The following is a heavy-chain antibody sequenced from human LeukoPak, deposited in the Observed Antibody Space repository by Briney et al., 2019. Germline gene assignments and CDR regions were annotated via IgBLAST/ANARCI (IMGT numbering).Heavy chain of an antibody. J-gene: IGHJ3*02. CDR3: TRVRNSNNWWGAFDI. CDR2: ISPRSGNK. D-gene: IGHD1-1*01. V-gene: IGHV1-18*01. CDR1: GYTFDTSS. Sequence: ASVKVSCKAFGYTFDTSSITWVRQAPGQRLEWMGWISPRSGNKQYAQGVQGRVTMTTDTSRSTAYMELRSLRPDDTAVYYCTRVRNSNNWWGAFDIWGQGTMVTVPS.